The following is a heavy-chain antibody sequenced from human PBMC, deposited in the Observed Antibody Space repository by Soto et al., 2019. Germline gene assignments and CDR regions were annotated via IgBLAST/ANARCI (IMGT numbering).Heavy chain of an antibody. Sequence: QITLKESGPTLVKPTQTLTLTCTFSGFSLSTSGVGVGWIRQPPGKALEWLALIYWDDDKRDSPSLRSKLTITKDTPKNQVVLTMTNMDPVDTATYYCAHRTIQVYGMDVWGQGTTVTVSS. CDR3: AHRTIQVYGMDV. CDR2: IYWDDDK. CDR1: GFSLSTSGVG. D-gene: IGHD5-18*01. V-gene: IGHV2-5*02. J-gene: IGHJ6*02.